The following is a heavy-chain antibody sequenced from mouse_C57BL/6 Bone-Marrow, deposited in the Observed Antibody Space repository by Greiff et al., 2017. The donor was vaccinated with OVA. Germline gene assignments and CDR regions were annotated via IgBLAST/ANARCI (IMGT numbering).Heavy chain of an antibody. CDR1: GYTFTSYG. Sequence: EVKVEESGAELVRPGSSVKMSCKTSGYTFTSYGINWVKQRPGQGLEWIGYIYIGNGYTEYNEKFKGKATLTSAPSSSTAYMQLSSLTSEDSAIYFCARRGTYYGSSDWYFDVWGTGTTVTVSS. CDR2: IYIGNGYT. V-gene: IGHV1-58*01. D-gene: IGHD1-1*01. J-gene: IGHJ1*03. CDR3: ARRGTYYGSSDWYFDV.